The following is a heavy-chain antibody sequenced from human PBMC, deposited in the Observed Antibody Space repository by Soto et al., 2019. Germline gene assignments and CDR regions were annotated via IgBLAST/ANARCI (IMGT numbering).Heavy chain of an antibody. CDR1: GFSVSVYY. Sequence: GGSLRLSCAASGFSVSVYYMTWLRQAPGKGLEWVSAIYSDGSTYYADSVKGRFTLSRDKSKNTLYLQMNSLRAEDTAVYYCAKGKIDYYYYGMDVWGQGTTVTVSS. J-gene: IGHJ6*02. CDR3: AKGKIDYYYYGMDV. CDR2: IYSDGST. V-gene: IGHV3-66*01.